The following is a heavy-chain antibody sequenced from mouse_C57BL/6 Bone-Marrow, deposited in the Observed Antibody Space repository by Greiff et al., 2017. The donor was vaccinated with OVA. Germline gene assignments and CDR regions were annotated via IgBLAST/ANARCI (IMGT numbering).Heavy chain of an antibody. Sequence: QVQLQQSGAELARPGASVKLSCKASGYTFTSYGISWVKQRTGQGLEWIGEIYPRSGNTYYNEKFKGKATLTADKSSSTAYMELRSLTSEDSAVFFCAREAPTTVVPYYFDGWGKSATLTVAS. D-gene: IGHD1-1*01. CDR3: AREAPTTVVPYYFDG. J-gene: IGHJ2*01. CDR2: IYPRSGNT. CDR1: GYTFTSYG. V-gene: IGHV1-81*01.